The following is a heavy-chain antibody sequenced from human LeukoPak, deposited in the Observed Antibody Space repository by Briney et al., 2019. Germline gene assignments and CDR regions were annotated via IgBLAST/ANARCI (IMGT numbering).Heavy chain of an antibody. CDR1: GYTFTDYY. CDR3: ARDSISGSNCFDP. V-gene: IGHV1-2*02. D-gene: IGHD1-20*01. Sequence: ASVKVSCKTSGYTFTDYYMHWVRQAPGQGLEWMGWINPNSGGTNYAQKFQGRVTMTRDTSISTAYMELSRLRSDDTAMYYCARDSISGSNCFDPWGQGTLVTVSS. CDR2: INPNSGGT. J-gene: IGHJ5*02.